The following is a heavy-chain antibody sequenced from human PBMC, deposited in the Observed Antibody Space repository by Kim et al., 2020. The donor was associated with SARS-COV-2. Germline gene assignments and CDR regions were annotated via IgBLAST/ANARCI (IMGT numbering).Heavy chain of an antibody. Sequence: SETLSLTCAVYGGSFSGYYWSWIRQPPGKGLEWIGEINHSGSTNYNPSLKSRVTISVDTSKNQFSLKLSSVTAADTAVYYCARGRSIGVAGTGDDYWGQGTLVTVSS. CDR2: INHSGST. V-gene: IGHV4-34*01. CDR1: GGSFSGYY. D-gene: IGHD6-19*01. CDR3: ARGRSIGVAGTGDDY. J-gene: IGHJ4*02.